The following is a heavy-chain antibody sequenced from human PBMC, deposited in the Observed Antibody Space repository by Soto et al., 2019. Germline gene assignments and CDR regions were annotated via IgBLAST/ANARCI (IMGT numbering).Heavy chain of an antibody. Sequence: ASVKVSCKASGGTFSSYAISWVRQAPGQGLEWMGGIIPIFGTANYAQKFQGRVTITADESTSTAYMELSSLRSEDTTVYYCARDGDGYNYHAFDIWGQGTMVTVSS. CDR1: GGTFSSYA. D-gene: IGHD5-12*01. V-gene: IGHV1-69*13. CDR2: IIPIFGTA. CDR3: ARDGDGYNYHAFDI. J-gene: IGHJ3*02.